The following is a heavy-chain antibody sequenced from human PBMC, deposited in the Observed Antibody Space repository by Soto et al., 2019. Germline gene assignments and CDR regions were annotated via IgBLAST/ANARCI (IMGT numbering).Heavy chain of an antibody. J-gene: IGHJ6*01. V-gene: IGHV5-51*01. Sequence: REICWEGAESSVAGDLIGWVRQMPGKGLDWRGIIYPGDSDTRYSPSFQVQVTISADKSISTAYLQWSSLKASDTAMYYCARQERGVHYSAIDVWRQGPPATVSS. CDR3: ARQERGVHYSAIDV. D-gene: IGHD6-6*01. CDR2: IYPGDSDT. CDR1: ESSVAGDL.